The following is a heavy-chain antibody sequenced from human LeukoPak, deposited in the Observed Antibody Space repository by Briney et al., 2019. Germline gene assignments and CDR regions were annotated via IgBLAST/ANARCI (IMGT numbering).Heavy chain of an antibody. Sequence: GVSLRLSCAASGFTLDSVWMRWVRQAPGKGLEWVGSIKSKTDGGTTDYAAPVKGRFTILRDDSENTLYLKMNSLKTEDTAGYYCATDLRWELPSGDYWGQGTLVTVSS. CDR3: ATDLRWELPSGDY. J-gene: IGHJ4*02. V-gene: IGHV3-15*01. D-gene: IGHD1-26*01. CDR2: IKSKTDGGTT. CDR1: GFTLDSVW.